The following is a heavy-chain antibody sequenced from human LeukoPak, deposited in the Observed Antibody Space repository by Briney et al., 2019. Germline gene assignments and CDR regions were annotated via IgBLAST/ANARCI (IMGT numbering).Heavy chain of an antibody. CDR1: GFIFSDYY. CDR3: ARVVSXRXAVGFGP. V-gene: IGHV3-11*01. Sequence: GGSLRLSCAASGFIFSDYYMSWIRQAPGKGLEWVSYITSDNTVYYADSVKGRFTISRDNPKNSIYLQMNRLRYEDTAVDHYARVVSXRXAVGFGPWGXGTLVTVSS. D-gene: IGHD5/OR15-5a*01. CDR2: ITSDNTV. J-gene: IGHJ5*02.